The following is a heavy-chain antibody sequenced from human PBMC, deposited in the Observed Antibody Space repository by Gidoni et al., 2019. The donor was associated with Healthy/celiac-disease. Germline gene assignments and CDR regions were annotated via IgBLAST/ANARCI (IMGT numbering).Heavy chain of an antibody. V-gene: IGHV3-23*01. Sequence: EVQLLESGGGLVQPGGSLRLSCSASGLPFSSYAMTGGSQAPGKGLEWFSAISGSGSSTYYADSVKGRFTISRDNSKNTLYLQMNSLRAYDTALYYCAKVLFVAAALFDYWGQGTLVTVAS. D-gene: IGHD6-13*01. CDR1: GLPFSSYA. J-gene: IGHJ4*02. CDR2: ISGSGSST. CDR3: AKVLFVAAALFDY.